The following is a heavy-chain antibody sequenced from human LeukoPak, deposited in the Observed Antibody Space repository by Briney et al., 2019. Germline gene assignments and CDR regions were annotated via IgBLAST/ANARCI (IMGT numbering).Heavy chain of an antibody. CDR3: ARLREIPVFGVVTKSTSYFDY. CDR1: GFTFTNYW. D-gene: IGHD3-3*01. J-gene: IGHJ4*02. V-gene: IGHV3-7*01. CDR2: IKQDRSEK. Sequence: GGSLRLSCAASGFTFTNYWMSWVRQAPGKGLELVANIKQDRSEKYYADSVKGRFTISRDNAKNSLYLQMNSLRAEDTAVYYCARLREIPVFGVVTKSTSYFDYWGQGTLVTVSS.